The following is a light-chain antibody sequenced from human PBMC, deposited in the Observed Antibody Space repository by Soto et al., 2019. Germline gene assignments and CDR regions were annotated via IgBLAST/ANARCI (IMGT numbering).Light chain of an antibody. CDR1: SSDVGGYNY. CDR2: DVS. Sequence: QSALTQPASVSGSPGQSITISSTATSSDVGGYNYVSWYQQHPDKAPKLIIYDVSNRPSGVSNRFSGSKSGNTASLTISGLQAEDEADYYCTSYTGSSTLPFVFGSGTKLTVL. CDR3: TSYTGSSTLPFV. J-gene: IGLJ1*01. V-gene: IGLV2-14*03.